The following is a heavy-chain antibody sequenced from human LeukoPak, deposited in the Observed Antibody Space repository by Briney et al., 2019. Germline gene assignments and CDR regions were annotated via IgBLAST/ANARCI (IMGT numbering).Heavy chain of an antibody. CDR1: GGSISSSNW. V-gene: IGHV4-4*02. D-gene: IGHD3-22*01. CDR3: AKSTYYYDTFVNAFDI. Sequence: PSGTLSLTCAVSGGSISSSNWWSWVRQPPGKGLEWIGEIYHSGSTNYNPSLKSRVTISVDKSKNQFSLKLSSVTAADAAVYYCAKSTYYYDTFVNAFDIWGQGTMVTVSS. J-gene: IGHJ3*02. CDR2: IYHSGST.